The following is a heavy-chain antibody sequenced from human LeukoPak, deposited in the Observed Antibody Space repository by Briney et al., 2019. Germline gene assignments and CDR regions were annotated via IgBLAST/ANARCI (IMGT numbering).Heavy chain of an antibody. CDR1: GFTFDDYG. D-gene: IGHD6-13*01. CDR3: ARDVQQLLHFDY. V-gene: IGHV3-20*04. Sequence: GGSLRLSCAASGFTFDDYGMSWVRQAPGEGLKWVSGINWNGGSTGYADSVKGRFTISRDNAKNSLYLQMNSLRAEDTALYYCARDVQQLLHFDYWGQGTLVTVSS. CDR2: INWNGGST. J-gene: IGHJ4*02.